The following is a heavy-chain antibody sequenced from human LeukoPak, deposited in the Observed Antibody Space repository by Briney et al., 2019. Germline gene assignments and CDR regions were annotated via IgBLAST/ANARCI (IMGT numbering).Heavy chain of an antibody. J-gene: IGHJ4*02. CDR3: TIDSNSGWTGY. V-gene: IGHV3-15*01. D-gene: IGHD6-19*01. Sequence: GESLKISCAASGFTFSNAWMSWVRQAPGKGLEWVGRIKTKIEGATTDYAAPVKGRFTISRDDSKNTVYLQMNSLKTEDTAVYYCTIDSNSGWTGYWGQGTLVTVSS. CDR2: IKTKIEGATT. CDR1: GFTFSNAW.